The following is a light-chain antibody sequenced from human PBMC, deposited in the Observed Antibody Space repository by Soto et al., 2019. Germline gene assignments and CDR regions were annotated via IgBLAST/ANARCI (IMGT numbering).Light chain of an antibody. CDR3: QQYGSSPLT. CDR1: QSVSSSY. Sequence: ELVLTQSRGTLSLSPGERAALSCRASQSVSSSYLAWYQQKPGQAPRLLIYGASSRATGIPDRFSGSGSGTDFTLTISRLEPEDFAVYYCQQYGSSPLTFGGGTKVDIK. CDR2: GAS. J-gene: IGKJ4*01. V-gene: IGKV3-20*01.